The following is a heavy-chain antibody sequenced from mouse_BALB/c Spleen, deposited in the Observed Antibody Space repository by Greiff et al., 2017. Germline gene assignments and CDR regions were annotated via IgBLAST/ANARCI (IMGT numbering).Heavy chain of an antibody. CDR1: GFTFSSYG. D-gene: IGHD2-14*01. J-gene: IGHJ2*01. Sequence: EVKLMESGGDLVKPGGSLKLSCAASGFTFSSYGMSWVRQTPDKRLEWVATISSGGSYTYYPDSVKGRFTISRDNAKNTLYLQMSSLKSEDTAMYYCARQDYRYHYYFDYWGQGTTLTVSS. V-gene: IGHV5-6*01. CDR3: ARQDYRYHYYFDY. CDR2: ISSGGSYT.